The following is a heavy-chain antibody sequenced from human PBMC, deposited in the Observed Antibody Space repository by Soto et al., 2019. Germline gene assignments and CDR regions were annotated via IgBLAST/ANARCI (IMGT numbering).Heavy chain of an antibody. Sequence: SVKVSCKASGGTFSSYAISWVRQAPGQGLEWMGGIIPIFGTANYTQKFQGRVTITADESTSTAYMELSSLRSEDTAVYYCARDWSDGLEWLPHYGMDVWGQGTTVTVSS. V-gene: IGHV1-69*13. CDR1: GGTFSSYA. CDR2: IIPIFGTA. J-gene: IGHJ6*02. D-gene: IGHD3-3*01. CDR3: ARDWSDGLEWLPHYGMDV.